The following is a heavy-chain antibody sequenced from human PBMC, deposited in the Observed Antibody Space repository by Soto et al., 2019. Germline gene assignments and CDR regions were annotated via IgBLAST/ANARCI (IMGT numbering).Heavy chain of an antibody. CDR1: GITFSSYA. D-gene: IGHD3-22*01. V-gene: IGHV3-23*01. J-gene: IGHJ4*02. CDR3: AKDLVGIVYFDIFAY. CDR2: ISGGGEFT. Sequence: HPGGSLRLSCAASGITFSSYAMTWVRQAPGKGLEWVSSISGGGEFTSYADSVKGRFTISRDNSKSTVYLQMDSLRAEDTALYYSAKDLVGIVYFDIFAYWGQGALVTVSS.